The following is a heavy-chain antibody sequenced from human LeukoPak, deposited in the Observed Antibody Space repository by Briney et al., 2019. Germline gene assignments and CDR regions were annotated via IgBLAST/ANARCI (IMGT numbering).Heavy chain of an antibody. CDR3: RIAVAGKDDY. J-gene: IGHJ4*02. CDR2: IRSKANSYAT. Sequence: GGSLKLSCAASGFTFSGSAMHRVRQASGKGLEWVGRIRSKANSYATAYAASVKGRFTISRDDSKDTAYLQMNSLKTEDTAVYYCRIAVAGKDDYWGQGTLVTVSS. CDR1: GFTFSGSA. D-gene: IGHD6-19*01. V-gene: IGHV3-73*01.